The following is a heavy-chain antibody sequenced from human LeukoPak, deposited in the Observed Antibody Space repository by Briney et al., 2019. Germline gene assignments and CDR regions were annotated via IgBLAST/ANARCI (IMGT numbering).Heavy chain of an antibody. CDR1: GYTFTGYY. V-gene: IGHV1-2*02. D-gene: IGHD3-10*01. Sequence: ASVKVSCKASGYTFTGYYMHWVRQAPGQGLEWMGWINPNSGGTNYAQKFQGRVTMTRDTSISTAYTELSRLRSDDTAVYYCARAYYYGPGTDYWGQGTLVTVSS. CDR2: INPNSGGT. J-gene: IGHJ4*02. CDR3: ARAYYYGPGTDY.